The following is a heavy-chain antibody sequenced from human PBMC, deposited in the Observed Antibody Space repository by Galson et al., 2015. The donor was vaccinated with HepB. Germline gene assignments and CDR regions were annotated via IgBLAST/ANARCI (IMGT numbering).Heavy chain of an antibody. Sequence: SLRLSCAASGFSLSNSAMHWVRQAPGKGLEWVAKISYDAKNVYYAESVRGRSAISRDYSKNALYLETNSLRVEDTAVYYCAADATTIVTAFDYWGQGTLVTVSS. CDR1: GFSLSNSA. D-gene: IGHD2-21*02. CDR2: ISYDAKNV. J-gene: IGHJ4*02. V-gene: IGHV3-30*03. CDR3: AADATTIVTAFDY.